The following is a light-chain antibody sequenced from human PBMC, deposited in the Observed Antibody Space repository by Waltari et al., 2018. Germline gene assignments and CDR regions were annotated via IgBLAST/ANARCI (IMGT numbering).Light chain of an antibody. CDR1: QSVVFSSNNKNY. CDR3: QQCYTFPYT. Sequence: DIVLTQSPDSLAVSLGERATLNCQSSQSVVFSSNNKNYLAWYQQNPGQPPKLLITRASTRESGVPDRFRGSGSETDFTLTISSLQAEDVAVYYCQQCYTFPYTFGQGTKLEIK. CDR2: RAS. J-gene: IGKJ2*01. V-gene: IGKV4-1*01.